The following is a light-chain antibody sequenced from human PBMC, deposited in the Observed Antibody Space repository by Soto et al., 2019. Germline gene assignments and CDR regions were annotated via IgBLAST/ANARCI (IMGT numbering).Light chain of an antibody. CDR3: SSYAGSNTFV. CDR1: SSDVGGYNY. V-gene: IGLV2-8*01. Sequence: QSALTQPPSASGSPGQSVTISCTGASSDVGGYNYVSWFQHHPGKAPKLLIYEVTNRPSGVPDRFSGSKSDNTASLTVSGLQAEDEADYYCSSYAGSNTFVFGTGTKVNVL. CDR2: EVT. J-gene: IGLJ1*01.